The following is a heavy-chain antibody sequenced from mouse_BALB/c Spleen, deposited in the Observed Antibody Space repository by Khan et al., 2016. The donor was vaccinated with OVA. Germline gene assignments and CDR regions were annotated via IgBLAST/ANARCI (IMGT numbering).Heavy chain of an antibody. J-gene: IGHJ2*01. V-gene: IGHV2-3*01. CDR2: IWGDGST. Sequence: QVQLKESGPGLVAPSQSLSITCTVSGFSLTSDGVSWVRQPPGKGLEWLGVIWGDGSTNYHSALISRLSIRTDNSKSQASLKLNSLQTDDTGTYYCAKVRGFYFDSWGQGTTLTVSS. CDR1: GFSLTSDG. CDR3: AKVRGFYFDS.